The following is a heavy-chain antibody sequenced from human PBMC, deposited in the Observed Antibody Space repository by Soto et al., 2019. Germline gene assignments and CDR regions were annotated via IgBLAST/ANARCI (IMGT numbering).Heavy chain of an antibody. J-gene: IGHJ5*02. CDR3: ARERFRTASSCYFT. CDR1: GFSFRSYA. Sequence: EVLLLESGGGLVHPGGSLRLSCAGSGFSFRSYAIAWVRQAPGKGLEWVSAISGDAATTSYAESVKGRFAISRDNSKSTLYLQMSSLRVEDTAVYYCARERFRTASSCYFTWGQGTLVTVSS. D-gene: IGHD2-2*01. CDR2: ISGDAATT. V-gene: IGHV3-23*01.